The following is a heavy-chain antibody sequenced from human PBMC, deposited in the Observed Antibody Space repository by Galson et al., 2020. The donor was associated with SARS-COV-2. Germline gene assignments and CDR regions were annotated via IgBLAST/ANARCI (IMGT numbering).Heavy chain of an antibody. CDR3: ARDLSVDSSGY. CDR1: GFTSSSYA. V-gene: IGHV3-30-3*01. CDR2: ISYDGSNK. D-gene: IGHD3-22*01. J-gene: IGHJ4*02. Sequence: GGSLRLSCAASGFTSSSYAMHWVRQAPGKGLEWVAVISYDGSNKYYADSVKGRFTISRDNSKNTQYLQMNSLRAEDTAVYYCARDLSVDSSGYWGQGTLVTVSS.